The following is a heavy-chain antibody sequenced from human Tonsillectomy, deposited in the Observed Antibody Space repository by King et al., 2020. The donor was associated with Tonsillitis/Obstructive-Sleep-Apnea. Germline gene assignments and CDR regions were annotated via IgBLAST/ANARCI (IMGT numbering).Heavy chain of an antibody. J-gene: IGHJ4*02. V-gene: IGHV3-20*04. CDR2: INWNGGST. CDR3: AREGWELLLDY. D-gene: IGHD1-26*01. CDR1: GFTFDDYG. Sequence: QLVQSGGGVVRPGGSLRLSCAASGFTFDDYGMGWVRHAPGKGLEWVSDINWNGGSTRYADSVKGRFTISRDNAKNFLYLQMNSLRAEDTALYYCAREGWELLLDYWGQGILVTVSS.